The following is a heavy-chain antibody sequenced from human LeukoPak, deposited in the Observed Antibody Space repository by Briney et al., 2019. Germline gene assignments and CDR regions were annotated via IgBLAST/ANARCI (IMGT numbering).Heavy chain of an antibody. CDR1: GFTFSSYW. J-gene: IGHJ6*03. D-gene: IGHD6-19*01. V-gene: IGHV3-7*01. CDR3: ARGRWARSSGRWSYYYYYMDV. CDR2: IKQDGSEK. Sequence: GGSLRLSCAASGFTFSSYWMSWVRQAPGKGLEWVANIKQDGSEKYYVDSVKGRFTISRDNAKNSLYLQMNSLRAEDTAVYYCARGRWARSSGRWSYYYYYMDVWGKGTTVTISS.